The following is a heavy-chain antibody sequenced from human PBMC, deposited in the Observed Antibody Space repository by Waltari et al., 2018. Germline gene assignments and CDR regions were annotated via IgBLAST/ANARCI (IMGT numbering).Heavy chain of an antibody. Sequence: QVQLVQSGAEVEKPGASVKVSCMTSGYTFTNYGIHWVRQAPGQRLEWMGWINTDNGDTKFSPKFQIRVTFTRDTCASTVYMELSSLTSEDTAVYYCARGLHRTAWIVDYWGQGTLVTVSS. CDR3: ARGLHRTAWIVDY. CDR1: GYTFTNYG. D-gene: IGHD1-1*01. J-gene: IGHJ4*02. CDR2: INTDNGDT. V-gene: IGHV1-3*04.